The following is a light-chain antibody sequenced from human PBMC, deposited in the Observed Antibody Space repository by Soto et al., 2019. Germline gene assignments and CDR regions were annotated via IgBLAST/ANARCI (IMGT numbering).Light chain of an antibody. Sequence: EIVMTQSPATLSVSPGERATLSCRASQSVSSNLAWYQQKPGQAPRLLIYGASTRATGIPARFSGSGSGTEFTLTIGSLQSEDFAVYYCQQYNNWPTFTFGGGTKVEIK. J-gene: IGKJ4*01. V-gene: IGKV3-15*01. CDR2: GAS. CDR1: QSVSSN. CDR3: QQYNNWPTFT.